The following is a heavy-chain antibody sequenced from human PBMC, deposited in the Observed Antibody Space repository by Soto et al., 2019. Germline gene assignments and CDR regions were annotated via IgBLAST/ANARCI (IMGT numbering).Heavy chain of an antibody. CDR1: GFIFSSFS. CDR3: ARASDTYFDIHY. J-gene: IGHJ4*01. CDR2: INSNNGYI. Sequence: GSLRLSCTASGFIFSSFSMNWVRQAPGKGLEWVSSINSNNGYIFYADSVKGRFTISRDNAKNSLYLQMNSLRAEDTAVYYCARASDTYFDIHYWGHGTLVTVSS. D-gene: IGHD3-22*01. V-gene: IGHV3-21*01.